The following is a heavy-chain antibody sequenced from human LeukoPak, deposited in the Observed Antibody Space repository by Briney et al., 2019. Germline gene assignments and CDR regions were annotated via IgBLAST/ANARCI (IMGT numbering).Heavy chain of an antibody. CDR1: GGSFSGYY. CDR3: ASQYYYGSGSYYIVPWFDP. J-gene: IGHJ5*02. CDR2: INHSGST. D-gene: IGHD3-10*01. Sequence: SETLSLTCAVYGGSFSGYYWSWLRQPPGKGLEWIGEINHSGSTNYNPSLKSRVTMSVDTSKNQFSLKLSSVTAADTAVYYCASQYYYGSGSYYIVPWFDPWGQGTLVTVSS. V-gene: IGHV4-34*01.